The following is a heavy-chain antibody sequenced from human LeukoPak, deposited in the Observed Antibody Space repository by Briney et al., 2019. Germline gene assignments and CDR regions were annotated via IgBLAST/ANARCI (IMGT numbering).Heavy chain of an antibody. V-gene: IGHV4-59*08. CDR1: GGSISSYY. Sequence: SETLSLTCTVSGGSISSYYWSWIRQPPGKGLEWIGYIYYSGSTNYNPSLKSRVTISVDTSKNQFSLKLSSVTAADTAVYYCARLPGLYYYYGMDVWGQGTTVTVSS. CDR3: ARLPGLYYYYGMDV. CDR2: IYYSGST. J-gene: IGHJ6*02. D-gene: IGHD5-12*01.